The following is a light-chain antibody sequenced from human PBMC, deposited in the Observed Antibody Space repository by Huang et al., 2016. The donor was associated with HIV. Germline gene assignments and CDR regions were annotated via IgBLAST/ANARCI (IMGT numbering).Light chain of an antibody. J-gene: IGKJ4*01. CDR3: QHRSNWPLT. V-gene: IGKV3-11*01. CDR1: QSVSSY. CDR2: GAS. Sequence: EIVLTQSPATLSLSPGERATLSCRASQSVSSYLAWYQQKPGQAPRLLIYGASNRAAGIPARCSGSGSGTDFTLTITSLEPEDFAVYYCQHRSNWPLTFGGGTKVAIK.